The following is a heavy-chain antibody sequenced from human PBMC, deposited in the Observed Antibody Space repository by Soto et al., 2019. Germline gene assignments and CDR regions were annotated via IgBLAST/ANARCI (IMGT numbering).Heavy chain of an antibody. CDR2: ISYDGSNK. V-gene: IGHV3-30*18. J-gene: IGHJ6*02. CDR3: EKEGQEAGYSYGFYYYYYGMDV. Sequence: QVQLVESGGGVVQPGRSLRLSCAASGFTFSSYGMHWVRQAPGKGLEWVAVISYDGSNKYYADSVKGRFTISRDNSKNTLYLQMNSLRAEDTAVYYCEKEGQEAGYSYGFYYYYYGMDVWGQGTTVTVSS. D-gene: IGHD5-18*01. CDR1: GFTFSSYG.